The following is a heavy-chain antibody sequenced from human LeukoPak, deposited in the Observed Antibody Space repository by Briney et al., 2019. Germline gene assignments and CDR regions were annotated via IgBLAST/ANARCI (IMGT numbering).Heavy chain of an antibody. CDR3: ASGRQLGY. CDR1: GFTFSNYR. CDR2: IKQDGSEK. D-gene: IGHD6-13*01. Sequence: PGGSLRLSCAASGFTFSNYRMSWVRQAPGKGLEWVANIKQDGSEKYYVDSVKGRFTISRDNDKNSLYLQMNSLRAEDAAVYYCASGRQLGYWGQGTLVTVSS. V-gene: IGHV3-7*01. J-gene: IGHJ4*02.